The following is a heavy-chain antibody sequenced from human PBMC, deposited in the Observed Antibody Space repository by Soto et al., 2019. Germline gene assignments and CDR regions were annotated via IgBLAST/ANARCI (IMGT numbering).Heavy chain of an antibody. V-gene: IGHV3-23*01. CDR2: ISGGGGST. CDR1: GFTFNTYA. D-gene: IGHD2-21*02. J-gene: IGHJ3*01. CDR3: AKGFIVVVTAIRPDDNFDV. Sequence: XVSLRLSCAASGFTFNTYAMNWVRQVPGKGLEWVASISGGGGSTYYADSVKGRFTISRDTSKNTLYLQMNSLSAEDTAVYYCAKGFIVVVTAIRPDDNFDVWGQGTMVTVSS.